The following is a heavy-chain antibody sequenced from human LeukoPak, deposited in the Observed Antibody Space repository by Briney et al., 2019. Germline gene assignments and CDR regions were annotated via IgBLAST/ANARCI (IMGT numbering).Heavy chain of an antibody. CDR3: AKERLTTTTFDS. V-gene: IGHV3-23*01. CDR2: ISGGGGST. CDR1: GFTFSTYA. J-gene: IGHJ4*02. Sequence: GGSLRLSCAASGFTFSTYAMSWVRQAPGKGLEWVSLISGGGGSTYYADSVKGRFTISRDNGKNTLSLQMNSLRAEDTALYYCAKERLTTTTFDSWGRGTPVTVSS. D-gene: IGHD4-11*01.